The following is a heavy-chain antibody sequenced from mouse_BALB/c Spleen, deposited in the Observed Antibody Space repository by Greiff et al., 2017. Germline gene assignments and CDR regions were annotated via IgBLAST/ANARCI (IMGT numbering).Heavy chain of an antibody. CDR1: GFTFSSYA. CDR2: ISSGGST. J-gene: IGHJ4*01. Sequence: EVQLQESGGGLVKPGGSLKLSCAASGFTFSSYAMSWVRQTPEKRLEWVASISSGGSTYYPDSVKGRFTISRDNARNILYLQMSSLRSEDTAMYYCARDYYYAMDYWGQGTSVTVSS. D-gene: IGHD1-1*01. CDR3: ARDYYYAMDY. V-gene: IGHV5-6-5*01.